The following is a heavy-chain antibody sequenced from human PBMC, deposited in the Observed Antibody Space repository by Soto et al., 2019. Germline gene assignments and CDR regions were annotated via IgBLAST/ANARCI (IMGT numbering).Heavy chain of an antibody. CDR3: AREPYYDTTGPDAFDI. CDR2: ISSSGSTI. J-gene: IGHJ3*02. D-gene: IGHD3-22*01. Sequence: EVQLVESGGGLVQPGGSLRLSCAASGVTFSTYSMNWVRQAPGKGLEWVSYISSSGSTIYQADSVKGRFTISRDNAKNSLYLQMNSLRAEDTAVYYCAREPYYDTTGPDAFDIWGQGTMVTVSS. V-gene: IGHV3-48*01. CDR1: GVTFSTYS.